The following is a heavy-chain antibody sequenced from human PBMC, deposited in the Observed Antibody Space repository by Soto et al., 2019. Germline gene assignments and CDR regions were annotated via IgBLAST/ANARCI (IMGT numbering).Heavy chain of an antibody. CDR1: GGSGGSFSGYY. V-gene: IGHV4-34*01. CDR2: IYHSGST. CDR3: ARDSGYSSSYYYGMDV. D-gene: IGHD6-13*01. Sequence: SETLSLTCAVNGGSGGSFSGYYWSWIRQPPGKGLEWIGEIYHSGSTNYNPSLKSRVTISVDKSKNQFSLKLSSVTAADTAVYYCARDSGYSSSYYYGMDVWGQGTTVTVSS. J-gene: IGHJ6*02.